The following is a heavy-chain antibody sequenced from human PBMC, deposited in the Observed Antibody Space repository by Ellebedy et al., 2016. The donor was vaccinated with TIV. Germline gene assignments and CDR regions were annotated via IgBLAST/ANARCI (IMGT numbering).Heavy chain of an antibody. CDR2: IKEDGGEK. J-gene: IGHJ4*02. CDR1: GFIFSDYW. D-gene: IGHD1-26*01. V-gene: IGHV3-7*01. Sequence: GGSLRLSXAASGFIFSDYWMHWVRQAPGKGLEWVANIKEDGGEKYCVDSVKGRFTISRDNAKNSLYLQMNSLRAEDTAVYYCARDKVVGATYFDYWGQGTLVTVSS. CDR3: ARDKVVGATYFDY.